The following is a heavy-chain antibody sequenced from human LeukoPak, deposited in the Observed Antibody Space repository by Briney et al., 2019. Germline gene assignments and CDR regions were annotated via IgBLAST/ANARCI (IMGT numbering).Heavy chain of an antibody. CDR1: GFTFSSYA. D-gene: IGHD3-22*01. Sequence: PGGSLRLSCAASGFTFSSYAMSWVRQAPGKGLEWVSAISGSGGSTYYADSVKGRFTISRDNSKNTLYLQMNSLRAEDTAVYYCAEDNRGYYYDSSGYYDYWGQGTLVTVSS. CDR3: AEDNRGYYYDSSGYYDY. J-gene: IGHJ4*02. V-gene: IGHV3-23*01. CDR2: ISGSGGST.